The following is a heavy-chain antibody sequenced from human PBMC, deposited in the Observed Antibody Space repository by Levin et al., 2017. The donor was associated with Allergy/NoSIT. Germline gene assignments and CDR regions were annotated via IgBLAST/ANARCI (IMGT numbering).Heavy chain of an antibody. CDR3: ARGLYCSSTSGPRIDY. V-gene: IGHV4-34*01. Sequence: PSETLSLTCAVYGGSFSGYYWSWIRQPPGKGLEWIGEINHSGSTNYNPSLKSRVTISVDTSKNQFSLKLSSVTAADTAVYYCARGLYCSSTSGPRIDYWGQGTLVTVSS. J-gene: IGHJ4*02. D-gene: IGHD2-2*01. CDR2: INHSGST. CDR1: GGSFSGYY.